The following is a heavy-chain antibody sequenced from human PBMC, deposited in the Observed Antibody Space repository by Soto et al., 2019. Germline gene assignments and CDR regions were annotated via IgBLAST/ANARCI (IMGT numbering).Heavy chain of an antibody. CDR1: GYTFTIYY. Sequence: GASVKVSCKASGYTFTIYYMHWVRQAPGQGLEWMGIINPSGGSTSYAQKFQGRVTMTRDTSTSTVYMELSSLRSEDTAVYYCARGSQGQGYCSSTSCYNLFSHYYYYGMDVWGQGTTVTVSS. J-gene: IGHJ6*02. D-gene: IGHD2-2*01. CDR3: ARGSQGQGYCSSTSCYNLFSHYYYYGMDV. CDR2: INPSGGST. V-gene: IGHV1-46*01.